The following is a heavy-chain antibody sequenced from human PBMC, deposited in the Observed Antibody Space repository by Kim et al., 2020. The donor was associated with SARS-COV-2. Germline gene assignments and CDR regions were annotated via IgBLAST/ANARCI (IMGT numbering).Heavy chain of an antibody. V-gene: IGHV4-39*01. J-gene: IGHJ6*02. Sequence: SETLSLTCTVSGGSISSSSYYWGWIRQPPGKGLEWIGCIYYSGSTYYNPSLKSRVTISVDTSKNQFSLKMSSVTAADTAVYYCAGLKLLPARGYYYGMDVWGQGTTVTVSS. CDR2: IYYSGST. CDR3: AGLKLLPARGYYYGMDV. D-gene: IGHD2-15*01. CDR1: GGSISSSSYY.